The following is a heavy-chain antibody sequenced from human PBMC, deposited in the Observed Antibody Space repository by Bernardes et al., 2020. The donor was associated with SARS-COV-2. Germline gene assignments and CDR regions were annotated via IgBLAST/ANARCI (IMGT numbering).Heavy chain of an antibody. CDR2: ISGDGGST. D-gene: IGHD1-1*01. V-gene: IGHV3-43*02. CDR3: AKSGSPLPLWYNWNDPTYYYYYGMDV. J-gene: IGHJ6*02. CDR1: GFTFDDYA. Sequence: GGSLRLSCAASGFTFDDYAMHWVRQAPGKGLEWVSLISGDGGSTYYADSVKGRFTISRDNSKNSLYLQMNSLRTEDTALYYCAKSGSPLPLWYNWNDPTYYYYYGMDVWGQGTTVTVSS.